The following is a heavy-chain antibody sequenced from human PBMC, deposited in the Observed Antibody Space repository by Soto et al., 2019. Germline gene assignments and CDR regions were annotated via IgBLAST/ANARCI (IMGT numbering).Heavy chain of an antibody. CDR1: GFTFSSYA. V-gene: IGHV3-23*01. CDR3: AKEGRLRWEGRVGDC. J-gene: IGHJ4*02. CDR2: ISGSGGGT. D-gene: IGHD5-12*01. Sequence: EVQLLESGGGLVQPGGSLRLSCAASGFTFSSYAMNWVRQAPGKGLEWVSAISGSGGGTFYADSVKGRFTISRDNSKNALYLQVNSLRAEDTAVYYCAKEGRLRWEGRVGDCWGQGTLVTVSS.